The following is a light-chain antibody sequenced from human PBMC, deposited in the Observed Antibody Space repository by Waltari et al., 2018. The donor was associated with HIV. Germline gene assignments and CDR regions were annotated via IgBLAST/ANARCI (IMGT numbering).Light chain of an antibody. CDR1: SSNIGAASH. J-gene: IGLJ1*01. CDR2: GNN. Sequence: QSVLTQPPSVSGAPGQRVTISCTGSSSNIGAASHVHWYQHLPGTAPKPLIYGNNNRPSGVPDRFSGSKSGTSASLAITGLQAEDEADYYCQSYDSSLRGYVFGTGTKVTVL. CDR3: QSYDSSLRGYV. V-gene: IGLV1-40*01.